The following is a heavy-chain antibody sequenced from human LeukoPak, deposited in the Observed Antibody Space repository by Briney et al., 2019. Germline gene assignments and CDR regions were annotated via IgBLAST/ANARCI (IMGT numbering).Heavy chain of an antibody. CDR2: IKQDGSEK. D-gene: IGHD3-22*01. CDR1: GFTFSSYA. J-gene: IGHJ3*02. Sequence: GGSLRLSCAASGFTFSSYAMSWVRQAPGKGLEWVANIKQDGSEKYYVDSVKGRFTISRDNAKNSLYLQMNSLRAEDTAVYYCARGRAYDSSVDAFDIWGQGTMVTVSS. CDR3: ARGRAYDSSVDAFDI. V-gene: IGHV3-7*01.